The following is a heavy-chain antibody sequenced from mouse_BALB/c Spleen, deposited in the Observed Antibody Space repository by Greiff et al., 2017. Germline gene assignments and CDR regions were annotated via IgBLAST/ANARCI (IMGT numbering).Heavy chain of an antibody. CDR3: AREDDYDVRPWAMDY. Sequence: EVMLVESGGGLVKPGGSLKLSCAASGFTFSSYAMSWVRQTPEKRLEWVATISSGGSYTYYPDSVKGRFTISRDNAKNTLYLQMSSLRSEDTAMYYCAREDDYDVRPWAMDYWGQGASVTVSS. CDR1: GFTFSSYA. V-gene: IGHV5-9-1*01. D-gene: IGHD2-4*01. CDR2: ISSGGSYT. J-gene: IGHJ4*01.